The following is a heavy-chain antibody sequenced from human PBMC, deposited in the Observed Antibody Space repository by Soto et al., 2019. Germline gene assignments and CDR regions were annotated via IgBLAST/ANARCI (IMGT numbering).Heavy chain of an antibody. J-gene: IGHJ6*03. Sequence: GGSLRLSCAASGFTFSSYAMSWVRQAPGKGLEWVSAISGSGGSTYYADSVKGRFTSSRDNSKNTLYLQMNSLRAEDTAVYYCAKDGLGYCSSTSCPYYYYYMDVWGKGTTVTVSS. CDR3: AKDGLGYCSSTSCPYYYYYMDV. V-gene: IGHV3-23*01. CDR2: ISGSGGST. D-gene: IGHD2-2*01. CDR1: GFTFSSYA.